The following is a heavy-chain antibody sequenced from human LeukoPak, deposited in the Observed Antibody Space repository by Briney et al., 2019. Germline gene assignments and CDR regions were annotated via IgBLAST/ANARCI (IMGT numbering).Heavy chain of an antibody. V-gene: IGHV1-69*13. Sequence: ASVKVSCKASGGTFSSYAISWVRQAPGQGLEWMGGIIPIFGTANYAQKFQGRVTITADESTSTAYMELSSLRSEDTAVYYCARGPYCSSTSCYIYNWFDPWGQGTLVTVSS. CDR1: GGTFSSYA. CDR2: IIPIFGTA. CDR3: ARGPYCSSTSCYIYNWFDP. J-gene: IGHJ5*02. D-gene: IGHD2-2*01.